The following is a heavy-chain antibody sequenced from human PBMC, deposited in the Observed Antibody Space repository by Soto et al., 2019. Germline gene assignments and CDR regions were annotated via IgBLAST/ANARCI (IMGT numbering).Heavy chain of an antibody. Sequence: QVQLVQAGAEVKKPGASVKVSCKASGYNFTSYGISWVRQAPGQGLAWMGCISAYNGNTNYAQKLQGRVTMTTDTATSTAYRELRSLRSDDTAVYYGARAGGWQPDYWGQGTLVTVSS. D-gene: IGHD6-19*01. CDR2: ISAYNGNT. V-gene: IGHV1-18*01. J-gene: IGHJ4*02. CDR1: GYNFTSYG. CDR3: ARAGGWQPDY.